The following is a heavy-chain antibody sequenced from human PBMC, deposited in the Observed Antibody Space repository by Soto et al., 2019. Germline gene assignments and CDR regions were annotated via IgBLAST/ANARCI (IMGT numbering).Heavy chain of an antibody. Sequence: SETLSLTSAVYGGSFSGYDWSWIRQPPGKGLEWIGEINHSGSTNYNPSLKSRVTLSVDTSKNQFSVELSSVTAADTAVYYCARGVNDYGDYFAYWGQGVLVTV. V-gene: IGHV4-34*01. J-gene: IGHJ4*02. D-gene: IGHD4-17*01. CDR3: ARGVNDYGDYFAY. CDR2: INHSGST. CDR1: GGSFSGYD.